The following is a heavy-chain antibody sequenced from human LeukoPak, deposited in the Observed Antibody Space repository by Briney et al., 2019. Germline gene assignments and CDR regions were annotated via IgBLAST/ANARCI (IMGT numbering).Heavy chain of an antibody. V-gene: IGHV4-38-2*01. CDR2: IYHIGST. D-gene: IGHD3-10*01. CDR3: ERVLRGYFDY. CDR1: GYSISIGYY. J-gene: IGHJ4*02. Sequence: SETLSLTCAVSGYSISIGYYWGWIRQPPGKGREWIGSIYHIGSTYYNPSLKRRVTISVDTSKNQFSLKLSSVTAADTAVYYCERVLRGYFDYWGQGTLVTVSS.